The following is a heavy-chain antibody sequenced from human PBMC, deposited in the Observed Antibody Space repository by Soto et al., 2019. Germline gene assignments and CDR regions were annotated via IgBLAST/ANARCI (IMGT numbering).Heavy chain of an antibody. CDR3: ARGHCSSTSCYPDY. J-gene: IGHJ4*02. Sequence: ASVKVSCKASGYTFTGYYMHWVRQAPGQGLEWMGWINPNSGGTNYAQKFQGGVTMTRDTSISTAYMELSRLRSDDTAVYYCARGHCSSTSCYPDYWGQGTLVTVSS. CDR2: INPNSGGT. V-gene: IGHV1-2*02. CDR1: GYTFTGYY. D-gene: IGHD2-2*01.